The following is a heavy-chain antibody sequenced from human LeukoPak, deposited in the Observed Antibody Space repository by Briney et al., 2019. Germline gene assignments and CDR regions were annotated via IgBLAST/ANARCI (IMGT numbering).Heavy chain of an antibody. CDR2: ISWNSGSI. Sequence: GGSLRLSCAASGFTFDDYAMHWVRHAPGKGLEWVSGISWNSGSIGYADSVKGRFTISRDNAKNSLYLQMNSLRAEDTALYYCAKGPEFGYSYGYFDYWGQGTLVTVSS. V-gene: IGHV3-9*01. CDR3: AKGPEFGYSYGYFDY. CDR1: GFTFDDYA. J-gene: IGHJ4*02. D-gene: IGHD5-18*01.